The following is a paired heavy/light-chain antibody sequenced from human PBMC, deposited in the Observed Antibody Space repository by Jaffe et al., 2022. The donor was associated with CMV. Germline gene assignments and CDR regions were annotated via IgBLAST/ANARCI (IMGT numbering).Light chain of an antibody. CDR2: KVS. CDR3: MQGTHWPTWT. V-gene: IGKV2-30*02. J-gene: IGKJ1*01. Sequence: DVVMTQSPLSLPVTLGQPASISCRSSQSLVHSDGNTYLNWFQQRPGQSPRRLIYKVSNRDSGVPDRFSGSGSGTYFTLKISRVEAEDVGVYYCMQGTHWPTWTFGQGTKVEIK. CDR1: QSLVHSDGNTY.
Heavy chain of an antibody. D-gene: IGHD1-26*01. J-gene: IGHJ4*02. Sequence: EVQLVESGGGLVKPGGSLRLSCAASGFTFSNAWMSWVRQPPGKGLEWVGRIKGKTDGGTTDYAAPVKGRVTISRDESKNTLYLQMNSLKIEDTAVYYCAWELLGGLGYWGQGTLVTVSS. CDR1: GFTFSNAW. CDR2: IKGKTDGGTT. CDR3: AWELLGGLGY. V-gene: IGHV3-15*01.